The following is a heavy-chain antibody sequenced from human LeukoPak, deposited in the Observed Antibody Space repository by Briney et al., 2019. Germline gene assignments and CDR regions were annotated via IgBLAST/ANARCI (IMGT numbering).Heavy chain of an antibody. Sequence: SETLSLTCTVSGGSINSDYWTWIRQHPGKGLEWIGYIYYSGSTYYNPSLKSRLTISVDTSKNQFSLKLSSVTAADTAVYYCARYPNWNDAFDIWGQGTMVTVSS. CDR1: GGSINSDY. CDR3: ARYPNWNDAFDI. J-gene: IGHJ3*02. D-gene: IGHD1-1*01. CDR2: IYYSGST. V-gene: IGHV4-59*06.